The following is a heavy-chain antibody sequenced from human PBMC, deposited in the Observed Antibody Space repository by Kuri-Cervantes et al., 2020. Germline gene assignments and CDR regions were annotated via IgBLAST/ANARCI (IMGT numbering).Heavy chain of an antibody. CDR1: GGTFSSYA. Sequence: SVKVSCKASGGTFSSYAISWVRQAPGQGLEWMGGIIPIFGTANYAQKFQGRVTITADKSTSTAYMELSSLRSEDTAVYYCAINYYGSGSYYSRFDPWGQGTLVTVSS. CDR2: IIPIFGTA. D-gene: IGHD3-10*01. CDR3: AINYYGSGSYYSRFDP. J-gene: IGHJ5*02. V-gene: IGHV1-69*06.